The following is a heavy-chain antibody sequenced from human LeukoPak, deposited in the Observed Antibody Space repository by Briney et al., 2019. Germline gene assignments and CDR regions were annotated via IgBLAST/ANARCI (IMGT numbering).Heavy chain of an antibody. CDR1: GFTFSSYG. CDR2: IWYDGSNK. D-gene: IGHD2-8*02. V-gene: IGHV3-33*01. Sequence: GGSLRLSCAASGFTFSSYGMHWVRQAPGKGLEWVAVIWYDGSNKYYADSVKGRFTIPRDNSKNTLYLRMNSLRAEDTAVYYCARGPGGYVDYWGQGTLVTVSS. J-gene: IGHJ4*02. CDR3: ARGPGGYVDY.